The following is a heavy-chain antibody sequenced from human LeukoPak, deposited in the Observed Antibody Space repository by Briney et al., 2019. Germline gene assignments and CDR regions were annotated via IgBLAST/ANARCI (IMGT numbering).Heavy chain of an antibody. Sequence: GASVKVSCEASGGTFSSYAISWVRQAPGQGLEWMGGIIPIFGTANYAQKFQGRVTITTDESTSTAYMELSSLRSEDTAVYYCARSSSSWYRGFDPWGQGTLVTVSS. CDR1: GGTFSSYA. CDR2: IIPIFGTA. D-gene: IGHD6-13*01. J-gene: IGHJ5*02. V-gene: IGHV1-69*05. CDR3: ARSSSSWYRGFDP.